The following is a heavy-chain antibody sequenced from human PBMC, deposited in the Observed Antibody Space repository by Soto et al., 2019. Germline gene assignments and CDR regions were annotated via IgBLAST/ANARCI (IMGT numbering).Heavy chain of an antibody. V-gene: IGHV1-3*01. CDR2: INAGNGNT. CDR1: GYTFTSYA. J-gene: IGHJ4*02. D-gene: IGHD3-10*01. CDR3: ARDRPTQSGGFGELPTYDY. Sequence: ASVKVSCKASGYTFTSYAVHWVRQAPGQRLEWMGWINAGNGNTKYSQKFQGRVTITRDTSASTAYMELSSLRSEDTAAYYCARDRPTQSGGFGELPTYDYWGQGTLVTVSS.